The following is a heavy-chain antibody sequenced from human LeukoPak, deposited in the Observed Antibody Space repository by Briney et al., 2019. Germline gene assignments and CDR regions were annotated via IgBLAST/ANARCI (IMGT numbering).Heavy chain of an antibody. CDR1: GFTFSGNY. CDR2: IYSGGST. Sequence: GGSLRLSCAASGFTFSGNYMSWVRQAPGKGLEWVSVIYSGGSTFYADSVKGRFTISRDNSKNTLYLQMNSLRAEDTAVYYCARGGPTVAARCLGHWGQGTLVTVSS. D-gene: IGHD6-6*01. V-gene: IGHV3-53*01. CDR3: ARGGPTVAARCLGH. J-gene: IGHJ4*02.